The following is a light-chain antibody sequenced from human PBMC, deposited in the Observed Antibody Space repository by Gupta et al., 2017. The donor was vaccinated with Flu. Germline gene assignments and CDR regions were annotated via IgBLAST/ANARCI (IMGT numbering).Light chain of an antibody. CDR2: KAS. V-gene: IGKV1-5*03. CDR3: QQDNSSIIT. J-gene: IGKJ4*01. Sequence: DIQMTQSPSTLAASIGDRVTITCRASQSISSWLAWYQQKPGKAPKLLIYKASTLESGVPSRFSGSGSGTEFTLTITSLQPDDFATYYCQQDNSSIITFGGGTKVESK. CDR1: QSISSW.